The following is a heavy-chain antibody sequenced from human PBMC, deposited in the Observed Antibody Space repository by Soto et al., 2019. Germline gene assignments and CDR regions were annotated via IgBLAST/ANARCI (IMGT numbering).Heavy chain of an antibody. CDR2: IYSDGRT. D-gene: IGHD3-3*01. CDR1: GFTVSSKY. J-gene: IGHJ1*01. Sequence: EVQLVETGGGLIQPGGSLRLSCAASGFTVSSKYMSWVRQAPGKGLEWVSVIYSDGRTYYADSVKGRFSISRDNSKNMMYLQMNSLRAEDTAVYYCASPSSEWLVLQHWGQGTLVTVSS. CDR3: ASPSSEWLVLQH. V-gene: IGHV3-53*02.